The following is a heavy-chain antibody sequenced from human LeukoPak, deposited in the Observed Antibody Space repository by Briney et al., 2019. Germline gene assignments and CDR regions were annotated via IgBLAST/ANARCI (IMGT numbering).Heavy chain of an antibody. CDR1: GFTFSSYS. Sequence: GGSLRLSCAASGFTFSSYSMNWVRQAPGKGLGWVSSISSSSSYIYYADSVKGRFTISRDNAKNSLYLQMNSLRAEDTAVYYCARRAGSGSRDDYWGQGTLVTVSS. CDR2: ISSSSSYI. J-gene: IGHJ4*02. CDR3: ARRAGSGSRDDY. D-gene: IGHD3-22*01. V-gene: IGHV3-21*01.